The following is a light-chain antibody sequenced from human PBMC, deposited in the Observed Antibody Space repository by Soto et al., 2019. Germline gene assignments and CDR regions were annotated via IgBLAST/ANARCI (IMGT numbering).Light chain of an antibody. J-gene: IGLJ1*01. Sequence: QTVLTEPPSVSVATGHRGSISCTGSSANVGAAYDVHWYEQLSVIAPKLHIFGNSHRRSGVPDRCSCPKSGTSASLAITGLQAEYEFDYYCQSYDSILTGFYVFGTGTNVTVL. CDR3: QSYDSILTGFYV. V-gene: IGLV1-40*01. CDR2: GNS. CDR1: SANVGAAYD.